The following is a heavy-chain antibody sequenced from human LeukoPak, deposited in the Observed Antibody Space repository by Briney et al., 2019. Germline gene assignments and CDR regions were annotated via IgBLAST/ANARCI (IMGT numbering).Heavy chain of an antibody. CDR3: ARANPYYYDSSGYSASRRDWFDP. CDR2: INPNSGGT. V-gene: IGHV1-2*06. J-gene: IGHJ5*02. D-gene: IGHD3-22*01. Sequence: ASVKVSCKASGYTFTGYYMHWVRQAPGQGLEWMGRINPNSGGTNYAQKFQGRVTMTRDTSISTAYMELSRLRSDDTAVYYCARANPYYYDSSGYSASRRDWFDPWGQGTLVTVSS. CDR1: GYTFTGYY.